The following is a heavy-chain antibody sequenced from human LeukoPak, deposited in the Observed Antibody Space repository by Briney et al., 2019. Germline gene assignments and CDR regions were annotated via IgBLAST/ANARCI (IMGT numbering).Heavy chain of an antibody. CDR2: IDSSDSTT. J-gene: IGHJ4*02. CDR1: GFTFSSYE. D-gene: IGHD3-10*01. V-gene: IGHV3-48*03. Sequence: PGGSLRLSCAASGFTFSSYEMNWVRQAPGKGLEWVSYIDSSDSTTHYADSVKGRFTISRDNAKNSLYLQMNSLRAEDTALYYCAKDFGSGSYGRTAGFSMFDYWGQGTLVTVSS. CDR3: AKDFGSGSYGRTAGFSMFDY.